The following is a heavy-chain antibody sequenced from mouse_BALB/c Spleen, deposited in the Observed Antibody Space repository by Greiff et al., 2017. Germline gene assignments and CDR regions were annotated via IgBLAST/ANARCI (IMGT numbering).Heavy chain of an antibody. CDR3: AREGPGCDY. Sequence: EVKLVESGGGLVQPGGSRKLSCAASGFTFSDYGMAWVRQAPGKGPEWVAFISNLAYSIYYADTVTGRFTISRENAKNTLYLEMSSLRSEDTAMYYCAREGPGCDYWGQGTTLTVSS. J-gene: IGHJ2*01. V-gene: IGHV5-15*02. CDR1: GFTFSDYG. CDR2: ISNLAYSI.